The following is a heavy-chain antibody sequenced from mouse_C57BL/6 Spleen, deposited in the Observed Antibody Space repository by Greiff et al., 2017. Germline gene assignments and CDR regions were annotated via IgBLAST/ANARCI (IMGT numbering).Heavy chain of an antibody. V-gene: IGHV5-17*01. J-gene: IGHJ2*01. CDR1: GFTFSDYG. D-gene: IGHD2-5*01. CDR3: ARYYSNYVPFDY. Sequence: EVKLMESGGGLVKPGGSLKLSCAASGFTFSDYGMHWVRQAPEKGLEWVAYISSGSSTIYYADTVKGRFTISRDNAKNTLFLQMTSLRSEDTAMYYCARYYSNYVPFDYWGQGTTLTVSS. CDR2: ISSGSSTI.